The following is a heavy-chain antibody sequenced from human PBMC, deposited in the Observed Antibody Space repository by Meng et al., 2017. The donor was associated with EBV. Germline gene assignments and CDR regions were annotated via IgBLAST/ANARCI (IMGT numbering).Heavy chain of an antibody. CDR1: GYSISSFYY. V-gene: IGHV4-39*01. J-gene: IGHJ5*02. D-gene: IGHD6-19*01. CDR3: ARPFPSWQSPRLDPFGA. Sequence: QLQLRESGPGQVKPSEXLSLTCTVPGYSISSFYYWGWIRQPPGRGLEWIGSVHYTGSTYYSPSLKSRVTVPVDTSKNQFSLRLTSVTAADTAVYYCARPFPSWQSPRLDPFGAWGQGTLVTVSS. CDR2: VHYTGST.